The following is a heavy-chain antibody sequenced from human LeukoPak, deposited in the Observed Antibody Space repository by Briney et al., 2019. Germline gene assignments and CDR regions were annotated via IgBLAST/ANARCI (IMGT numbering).Heavy chain of an antibody. CDR3: AKDPARYGSGSYYAGPFH. CDR1: GFTFSSYG. Sequence: PGRSLRLSCAASGFTFSSYGMHWVRQAPGKGLEWVAVISYDGSNKYYADSVKGRFTISRDNSKNTLYLQMNSLRAEDTAVYYCAKDPARYGSGSYYAGPFHWGQGTLVTVSS. V-gene: IGHV3-30*18. J-gene: IGHJ4*02. CDR2: ISYDGSNK. D-gene: IGHD3-10*01.